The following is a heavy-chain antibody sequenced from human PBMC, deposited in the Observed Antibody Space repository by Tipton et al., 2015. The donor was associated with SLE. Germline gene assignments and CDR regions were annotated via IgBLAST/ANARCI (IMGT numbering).Heavy chain of an antibody. V-gene: IGHV3-23*01. D-gene: IGHD3-3*01. CDR2: ISGSGGGR. CDR3: AREYYDFWSGSYKGAFDI. CDR1: GFTFTSFA. J-gene: IGHJ3*02. Sequence: SLRLSCAASGFTFTSFAMNWVRQAPGKGLEWVSSISGSGGGRYYADSVKGRFTISRDTSKNTLYLQMNSLRVDDTAVYYCAREYYDFWSGSYKGAFDIWGQGTMVTVSS.